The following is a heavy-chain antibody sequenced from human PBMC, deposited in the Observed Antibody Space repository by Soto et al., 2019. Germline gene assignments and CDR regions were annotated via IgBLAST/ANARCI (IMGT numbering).Heavy chain of an antibody. V-gene: IGHV3-15*01. J-gene: IGHJ6*02. Sequence: AGGSLRLSCAASGFTFSNAWMSWVRQAPGKGLEWVGRIKSKTDSGTTDYAAPVKGRFTISRDDSKNTLYLQMNSLKTEDTAVYYCTKEERLGYCTNGVCPTGYYGMDVWGQGTTVTVSS. CDR3: TKEERLGYCTNGVCPTGYYGMDV. D-gene: IGHD2-8*01. CDR2: IKSKTDSGTT. CDR1: GFTFSNAW.